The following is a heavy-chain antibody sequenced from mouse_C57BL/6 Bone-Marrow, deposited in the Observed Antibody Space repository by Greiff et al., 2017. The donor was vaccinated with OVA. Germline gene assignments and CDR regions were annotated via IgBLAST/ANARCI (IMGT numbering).Heavy chain of an antibody. J-gene: IGHJ3*01. CDR3: ATGVCPAWFAY. Sequence: EVQLKESGPVLVKPGPSVKISCKASGFTFTDYYMHWVKQSHGKSLEWIGLVCPYNGGTTYNQTVKGKATLTVDTSSSTAYMELNSMTSGDSAVYNCATGVCPAWFAYWGRGNLVTVSA. CDR2: VCPYNGGT. CDR1: GFTFTDYY. V-gene: IGHV1-36*01.